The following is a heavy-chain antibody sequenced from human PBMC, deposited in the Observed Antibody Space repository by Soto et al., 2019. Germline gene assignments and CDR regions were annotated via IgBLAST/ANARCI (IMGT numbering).Heavy chain of an antibody. CDR1: GFALSGAS. Sequence: SCAASGFALSGASMYWVRQAPGKGLEWVSYISASGATIYYADSVKGRFTISRDKAQNSVYLQMDSLKDEDTAVYYCARDLTDFAKYYFDYWGRGALVTVSS. V-gene: IGHV3-48*02. J-gene: IGHJ4*02. D-gene: IGHD3-9*01. CDR2: ISASGATI. CDR3: ARDLTDFAKYYFDY.